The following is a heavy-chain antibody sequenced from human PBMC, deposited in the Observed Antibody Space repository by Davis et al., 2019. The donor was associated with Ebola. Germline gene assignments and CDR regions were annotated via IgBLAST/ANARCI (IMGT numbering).Heavy chain of an antibody. CDR2: IYHSGST. CDR1: GGSISSGGYS. CDR3: ARGGSVIQWFDP. Sequence: PSETLSLTCAVSGGSISSGGYSWNWIRQPPGMGLEWIGYIYHSGSTYYNPSLKSRVTLSVDRSKNQFSLKLSSVTAADTAVYYCARGGSVIQWFDPWGQGTLVTVSS. J-gene: IGHJ5*02. V-gene: IGHV4-30-2*01. D-gene: IGHD2/OR15-2a*01.